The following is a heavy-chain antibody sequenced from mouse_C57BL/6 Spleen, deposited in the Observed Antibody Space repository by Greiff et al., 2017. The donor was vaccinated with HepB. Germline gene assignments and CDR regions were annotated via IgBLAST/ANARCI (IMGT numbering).Heavy chain of an antibody. Sequence: VQLQQSGPELVKPGASVKMSCKASGYTFTDYNMHWVKQSHGKSLEWIGYINPNNGGTSYNQKFKGKATLTVNKSSSTAYMELRSLTSEDSAFYYCARGNGYVPAWCAYWGQGTLVTVSA. J-gene: IGHJ3*01. CDR1: GYTFTDYN. D-gene: IGHD2-14*01. V-gene: IGHV1-22*01. CDR3: ARGNGYVPAWCAY. CDR2: INPNNGGT.